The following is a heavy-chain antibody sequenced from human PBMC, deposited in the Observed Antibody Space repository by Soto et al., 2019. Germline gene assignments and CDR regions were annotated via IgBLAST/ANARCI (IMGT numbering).Heavy chain of an antibody. CDR2: VIPLLDAS. CDR3: ASGKSQMSQDRMGFYYYMDV. V-gene: IGHV1-69*08. J-gene: IGHJ6*03. CDR1: GAAFSNYT. D-gene: IGHD1-1*01. Sequence: QVQLVQSGADVKKPGSSVKISCTASGAAFSNYTFTWVRRAPGQGLEWVGRVIPLLDASNYAEKFQDRVTISADRSTSTVYMELSSLRSEDSAIYYCASGKSQMSQDRMGFYYYMDVWGKGTTVTVSS.